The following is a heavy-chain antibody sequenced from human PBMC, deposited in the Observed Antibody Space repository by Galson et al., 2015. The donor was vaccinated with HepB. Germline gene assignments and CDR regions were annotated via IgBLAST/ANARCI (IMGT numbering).Heavy chain of an antibody. CDR1: GASISSYY. CDR3: ASHPGYGDYATDY. V-gene: IGHV4-59*01. CDR2: IYYSGST. Sequence: SETLSLTCTVSGASISSYYWTWIRQPPGKGLEWVGHIYYSGSTNYNPSLKSRVTILLDTSKNQFSLKLNSVTAADTAVYYCASHPGYGDYATDYWGQGTLVTVSS. J-gene: IGHJ4*02. D-gene: IGHD4-17*01.